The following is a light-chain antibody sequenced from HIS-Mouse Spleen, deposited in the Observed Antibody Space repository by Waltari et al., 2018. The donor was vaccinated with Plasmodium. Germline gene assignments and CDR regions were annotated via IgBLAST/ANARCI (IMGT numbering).Light chain of an antibody. J-gene: IGKJ3*01. CDR3: QQCNNWSFT. Sequence: EIVMTQSPATLSVSPGERATLSCRASQSVSSNLAWYQQKPGQAPRLRIYGASTRATGIPARFSGSGSGTEFTLTISSLQSEDFAVYYCQQCNNWSFTFGPGTKVDIK. V-gene: IGKV3-15*01. CDR2: GAS. CDR1: QSVSSN.